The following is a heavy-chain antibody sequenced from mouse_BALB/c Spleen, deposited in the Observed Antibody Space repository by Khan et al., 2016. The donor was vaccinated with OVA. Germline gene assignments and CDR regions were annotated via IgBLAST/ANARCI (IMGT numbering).Heavy chain of an antibody. J-gene: IGHJ3*01. V-gene: IGHV1S56*01. Sequence: QVQLQQSGPELVKPRASVRISCKASGYTFTNYYVHWVKQRPGQGLEWIGWIYPGNVNTNYNEKFKGKVTLTADKSSSTAYMQLSSLTSEDSAVYFCAREGYYGNYRAWFAYWGQGTLVTVSA. CDR3: AREGYYGNYRAWFAY. D-gene: IGHD2-1*01. CDR1: GYTFTNYY. CDR2: IYPGNVNT.